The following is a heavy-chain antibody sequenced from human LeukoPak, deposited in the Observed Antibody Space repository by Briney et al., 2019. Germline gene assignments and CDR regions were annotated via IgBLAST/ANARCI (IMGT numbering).Heavy chain of an antibody. V-gene: IGHV4-61*02. CDR2: IYTSGST. CDR1: GGSISSGSYY. J-gene: IGHJ2*01. D-gene: IGHD3-10*01. CDR3: AREVEYYYGSGSYGGSFDL. Sequence: SETLSLTCTVSGGSISSGSYYWSWIRQPAGKGLEWIGRIYTSGSTNYNPSLKSRVTISVDTSKNQFSLKLSSVTAADTAVYYCAREVEYYYGSGSYGGSFDLWGRGTLVTVSS.